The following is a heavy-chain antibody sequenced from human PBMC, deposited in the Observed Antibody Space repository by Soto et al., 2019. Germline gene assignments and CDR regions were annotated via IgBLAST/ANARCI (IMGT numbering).Heavy chain of an antibody. V-gene: IGHV1-3*01. CDR1: GYTFTSYA. CDR2: INAGNGNT. D-gene: IGHD2-2*01. Sequence: ASVKVSCKASGYTFTSYAMHWVRQAPGQRLEWMGWINAGNGNTKYSQKFQGRVTITRDTSASTAYMELSSLRSEDTAVYYCARGYCSSTSCYHPDYWGQGTLVTVS. J-gene: IGHJ4*02. CDR3: ARGYCSSTSCYHPDY.